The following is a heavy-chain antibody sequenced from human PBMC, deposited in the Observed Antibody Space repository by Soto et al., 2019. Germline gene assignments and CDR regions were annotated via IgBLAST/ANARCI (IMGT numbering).Heavy chain of an antibody. CDR3: ARESTFYCNSTNCYYYYYGMDV. CDR1: GYTFISFA. J-gene: IGHJ6*02. V-gene: IGHV1-18*01. D-gene: IGHD2-2*01. Sequence: SVKVSCKASGYTFISFAITCVRQAPGQGPEWVGWISAYTGKTNYAQKLQGRVTMTTDTSTSTAYMELRSLRSDDTAVYYCARESTFYCNSTNCYYYYYGMDVCGQGTTVTVSS. CDR2: ISAYTGKT.